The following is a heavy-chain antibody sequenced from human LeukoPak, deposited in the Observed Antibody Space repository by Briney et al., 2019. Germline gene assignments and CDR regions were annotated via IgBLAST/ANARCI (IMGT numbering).Heavy chain of an antibody. V-gene: IGHV4-61*01. J-gene: IGHJ4*02. Sequence: PSETLSLTCTVSGGSVSRDSYYWSWIRQPPGKGLEWIGYIYYSGSTNYNPSLKSRVTISIDTSKNQFSLKLSSVTAADTAVYYCARHSIVGQWLVPFDYWGQGTLVTVSS. CDR2: IYYSGST. D-gene: IGHD6-19*01. CDR1: GGSVSRDSYY. CDR3: ARHSIVGQWLVPFDY.